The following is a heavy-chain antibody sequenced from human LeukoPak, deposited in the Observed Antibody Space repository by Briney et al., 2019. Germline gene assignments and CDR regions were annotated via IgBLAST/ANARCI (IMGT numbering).Heavy chain of an antibody. D-gene: IGHD2-2*02. V-gene: IGHV1-69*04. CDR2: IIPIFGIA. CDR3: ARDQVPAAIRDYYYYYGMDV. Sequence: ASVKVSCKASGGTFSSYAISWVRRAPGQGLEWMGRIIPIFGIANYAQKFQGRVTITADKSTSTAYMELSSLRSEDTAVYYCARDQVPAAIRDYYYYYGMDVWGQGTTVTVSS. CDR1: GGTFSSYA. J-gene: IGHJ6*02.